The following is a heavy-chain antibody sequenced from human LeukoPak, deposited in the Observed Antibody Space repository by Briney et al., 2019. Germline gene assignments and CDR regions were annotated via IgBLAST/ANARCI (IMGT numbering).Heavy chain of an antibody. CDR3: ARIGGGSFPHYYYYMDV. V-gene: IGHV3-74*01. J-gene: IGHJ6*03. D-gene: IGHD2-15*01. CDR1: GFTFSSYW. Sequence: GGSLRLSCAASGFTFSSYWMHWVRQAPGKGLVWVSGINTDGSSTSYADSVKGRFTISRDNAKNTLYLQMNSLRAEDTAVYYCARIGGGSFPHYYYYMDVWGKGTTVTVSS. CDR2: INTDGSST.